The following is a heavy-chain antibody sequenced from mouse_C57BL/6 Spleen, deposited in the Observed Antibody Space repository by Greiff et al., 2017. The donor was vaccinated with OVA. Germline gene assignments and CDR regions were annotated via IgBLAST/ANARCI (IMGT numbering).Heavy chain of an antibody. J-gene: IGHJ4*01. CDR2: IYPGSGST. Sequence: QVQLQQPGAELVKPGASVKMSCKASGYTFTSYWITWVKQRPGQGLEWIGAIYPGSGSTDYNEKFKSKATLTVDTSSSTAYMQLSSLTSEDSAVYYCATVYYGNYENAMDYWGQGTSVTVSS. V-gene: IGHV1-55*01. CDR1: GYTFTSYW. CDR3: ATVYYGNYENAMDY. D-gene: IGHD2-1*01.